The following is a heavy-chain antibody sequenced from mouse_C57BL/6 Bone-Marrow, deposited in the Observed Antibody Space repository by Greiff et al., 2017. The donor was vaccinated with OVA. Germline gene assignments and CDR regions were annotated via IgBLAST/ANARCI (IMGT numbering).Heavy chain of an antibody. D-gene: IGHD3-2*02. V-gene: IGHV1-26*01. CDR1: GYTFTDYY. J-gene: IGHJ3*01. Sequence: EVQLQQSGPELVKPGASVKISCKASGYTFTDYYMTWVKQSHGKSLEWIGDINPNNGGTSYNQKFKGKATLTVDKSSSPAYMELRSLTSEDSAVYYCARRQLRLRAWFAYWGQGTLVTVSA. CDR2: INPNNGGT. CDR3: ARRQLRLRAWFAY.